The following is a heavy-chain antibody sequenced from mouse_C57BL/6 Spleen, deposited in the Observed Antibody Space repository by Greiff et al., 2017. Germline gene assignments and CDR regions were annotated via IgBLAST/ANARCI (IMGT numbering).Heavy chain of an antibody. J-gene: IGHJ3*01. Sequence: EVKLMESGGGLVKPGGSLKLSCAASGFTFSSYAMSWVRQTPEKRLEWVATISDGGSYTYYPDNVKGRFTISRDNAKNNLYLQMSHLKSEDTAMYYCATSSPLFAYGGQGTLVTVSA. CDR3: ATSSPLFAY. CDR2: ISDGGSYT. CDR1: GFTFSSYA. D-gene: IGHD6-2*01. V-gene: IGHV5-4*03.